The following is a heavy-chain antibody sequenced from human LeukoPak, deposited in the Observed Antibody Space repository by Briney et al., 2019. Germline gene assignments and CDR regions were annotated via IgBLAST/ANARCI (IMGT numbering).Heavy chain of an antibody. J-gene: IGHJ4*02. V-gene: IGHV4-4*07. D-gene: IGHD3-10*01. CDR3: AREDYYGSGSYSKFDY. CDR1: GGSISSYY. Sequence: PSETLSLTCTVSGGSISSYYWSWIRQPAVKGLEWIGRIYTSGSTNYNPSLKSRVTMSVDTSKNQFSLKLSSVTAADTAVYYCAREDYYGSGSYSKFDYWGQGTLVTVSS. CDR2: IYTSGST.